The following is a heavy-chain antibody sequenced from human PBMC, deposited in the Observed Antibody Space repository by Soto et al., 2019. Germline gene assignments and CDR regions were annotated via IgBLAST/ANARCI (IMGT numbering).Heavy chain of an antibody. CDR2: ISGGGGDT. CDR3: AKGGTSSGPYYYGLDV. V-gene: IGHV3-23*01. J-gene: IGHJ6*02. D-gene: IGHD6-19*01. CDR1: GFTFSAYA. Sequence: GGSLRLSCAASGFTFSAYAMSWVRQAPGKGLQWVSAISGGGGDTYYADSVRGRFTISRDNSKNTLYLLMHSLRAEDTAVYYCAKGGTSSGPYYYGLDVWGQGTTVTVSS.